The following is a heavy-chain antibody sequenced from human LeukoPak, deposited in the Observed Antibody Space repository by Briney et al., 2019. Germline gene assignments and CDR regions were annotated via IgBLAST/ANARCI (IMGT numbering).Heavy chain of an antibody. J-gene: IGHJ4*02. D-gene: IGHD3-22*01. CDR1: GFTFSSYS. V-gene: IGHV3-21*01. Sequence: GGSLRLSCAASGFTFSSYSMNWVRQAPGKGLEWVSSISSSSSYIYYADSVKGRFTISRDNAKNSLYLQMNSLRAEDTAVYYCACTDTYYYDSSGSMGPGNLDYWGQGTLVTVSS. CDR3: ACTDTYYYDSSGSMGPGNLDY. CDR2: ISSSSSYI.